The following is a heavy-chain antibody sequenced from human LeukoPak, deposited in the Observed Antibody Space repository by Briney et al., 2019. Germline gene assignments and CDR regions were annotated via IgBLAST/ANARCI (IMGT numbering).Heavy chain of an antibody. CDR3: ARDLGVQLRESWFDP. D-gene: IGHD3-3*01. Sequence: SETLSLTCTVSGASISIGSYYWTWIRQPAGKRLEWIGDICTSGTTNYNPSLKSRVTISVDTSKNQFSLSLSSVTAADTAIYYCARDLGVQLRESWFDPWGQGTLVTVSS. V-gene: IGHV4-61*09. CDR1: GASISIGSYY. CDR2: ICTSGTT. J-gene: IGHJ5*02.